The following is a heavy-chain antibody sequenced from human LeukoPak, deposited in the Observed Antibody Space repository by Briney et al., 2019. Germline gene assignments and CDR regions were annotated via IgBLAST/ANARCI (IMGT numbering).Heavy chain of an antibody. CDR1: GFTFRSYW. CDR2: INQGGTER. CDR3: VREDSYSSGWYGPDY. Sequence: GGSLRPSCAASGFTFRSYWMSWVRQAPGKGLEWVANINQGGTERYVDSVKGRFTISRDNAKNSLYLQMNSLRAEDTAVYYCVREDSYSSGWYGPDYWGQGTLVTVSS. V-gene: IGHV3-7*05. J-gene: IGHJ4*02. D-gene: IGHD6-19*01.